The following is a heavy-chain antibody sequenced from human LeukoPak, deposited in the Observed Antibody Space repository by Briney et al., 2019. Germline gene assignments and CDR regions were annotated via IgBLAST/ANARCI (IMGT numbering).Heavy chain of an antibody. J-gene: IGHJ4*02. Sequence: GGSLRLSCAASGFTVSSNHMSWVRQAPGKGLEWVSVIYSGGSTYYADSVKGRFTISRDNSKNTLYLQMNSLRAEDTAVYYCARDTGEGYYYDSRLDYWGQGTLVTVSS. CDR3: ARDTGEGYYYDSRLDY. CDR2: IYSGGST. D-gene: IGHD3-22*01. CDR1: GFTVSSNH. V-gene: IGHV3-66*01.